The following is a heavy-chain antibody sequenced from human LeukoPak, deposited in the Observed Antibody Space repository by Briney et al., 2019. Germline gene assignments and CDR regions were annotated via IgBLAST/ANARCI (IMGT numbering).Heavy chain of an antibody. V-gene: IGHV4-61*02. CDR3: ARDLVVAATYYYMDV. CDR1: GGSISSGSYY. D-gene: IGHD2-15*01. J-gene: IGHJ6*03. CDR2: IYTSGST. Sequence: SQTLSLTCTVSGGSISSGSYYWSWIRQPAGKGLEWIGRIYTSGSTNYNPSLKSRVTISVDTSKNQFSLKLSSVTDAVTAVYYCARDLVVAATYYYMDVWGKGTTVTVSS.